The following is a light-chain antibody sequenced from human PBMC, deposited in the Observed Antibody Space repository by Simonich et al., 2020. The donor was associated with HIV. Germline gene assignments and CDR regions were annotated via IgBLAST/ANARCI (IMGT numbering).Light chain of an antibody. V-gene: IGKV4-1*01. Sequence: DIVMTQSPDSLPVSLGERATINCKSSQSLLSNNKNFLARFQHKPGQPPKKLIYWASTRESGVPDRFSGGGSGTDFTLTISSLQAEDVAVYYCQQYYSTPPITFGQGTRLEIK. CDR3: QQYYSTPPIT. CDR1: QSLLSNNKNF. J-gene: IGKJ5*01. CDR2: WAS.